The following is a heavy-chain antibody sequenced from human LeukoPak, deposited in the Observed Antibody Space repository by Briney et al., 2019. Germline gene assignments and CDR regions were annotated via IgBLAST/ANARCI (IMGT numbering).Heavy chain of an antibody. CDR1: GFTFSDYS. V-gene: IGHV3-53*01. J-gene: IGHJ4*02. Sequence: GGSLRLSCPASGFTFSDYSMSWVRQAPGKGLEWVSTIYSGGSTYYADSVKGRFTISRDTSKNTLYLQMNSLRGEDTAVYYCARNGYTSGWYRNWGQGTLVTVSS. CDR3: ARNGYTSGWYRN. D-gene: IGHD6-19*01. CDR2: IYSGGST.